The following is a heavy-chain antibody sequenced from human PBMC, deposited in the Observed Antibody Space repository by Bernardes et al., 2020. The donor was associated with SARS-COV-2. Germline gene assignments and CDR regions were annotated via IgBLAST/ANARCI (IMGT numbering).Heavy chain of an antibody. D-gene: IGHD3-16*02. J-gene: IGHJ3*02. Sequence: GGSLRLSCAASVFPFSAYWMCCVRQSPGKWLEWVANIMEDGSEKYYMDSVKGRFTISRDNAKNSLYLQMNSLRAEETAVYYCARPLGGYPADAFDIWGQGTMVTVSS. CDR1: VFPFSAYW. CDR3: ARPLGGYPADAFDI. V-gene: IGHV3-7*01. CDR2: IMEDGSEK.